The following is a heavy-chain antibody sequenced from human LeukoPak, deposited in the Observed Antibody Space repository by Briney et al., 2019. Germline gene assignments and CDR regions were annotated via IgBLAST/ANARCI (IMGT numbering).Heavy chain of an antibody. J-gene: IGHJ4*02. Sequence: ASVKVSCKASGYTFTSYDINWVRQATGQGLEWMGWMNPNSGNTGYAQKFQGRVTMTRNTSINTAYMELSSLRSEDTAVYYCARVVGRKYCSSTSCYIGYWGQGTLVTVSS. CDR3: ARVVGRKYCSSTSCYIGY. D-gene: IGHD2-2*02. V-gene: IGHV1-8*01. CDR2: MNPNSGNT. CDR1: GYTFTSYD.